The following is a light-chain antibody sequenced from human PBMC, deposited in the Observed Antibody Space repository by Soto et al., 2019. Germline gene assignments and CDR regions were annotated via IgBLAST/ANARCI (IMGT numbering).Light chain of an antibody. J-gene: IGKJ1*01. Sequence: EIVLRQSPGTLSLSPGERATLSCRASQTLSTNSLAWYQQRPGQTPRLLIYAASTRDTDIPDRFNGSGSGTDFALTISRLEPEDFALYYCQQYNNWPPWTFGQGTKVEVK. CDR3: QQYNNWPPWT. CDR1: QTLSTNS. CDR2: AAS. V-gene: IGKV3-20*01.